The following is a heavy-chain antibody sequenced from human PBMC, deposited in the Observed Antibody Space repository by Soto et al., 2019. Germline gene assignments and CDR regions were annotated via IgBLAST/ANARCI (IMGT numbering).Heavy chain of an antibody. CDR3: ARAYCGGDCYWEGFDY. CDR2: IIPIFGTA. CDR1: GGTFSSYA. V-gene: IGHV1-69*01. Sequence: QVQLVQSGAEVKKPGSSVKVSCKASGGTFSSYAISWVRQAPGQGLEWMGGIIPIFGTANYAQKFQGRVTIHADESTRTAYMELSSLRSEDTAVYYCARAYCGGDCYWEGFDYWGQGTLVTVSS. J-gene: IGHJ4*02. D-gene: IGHD2-21*02.